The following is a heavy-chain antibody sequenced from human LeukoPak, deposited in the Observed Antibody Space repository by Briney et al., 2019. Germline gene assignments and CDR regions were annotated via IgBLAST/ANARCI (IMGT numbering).Heavy chain of an antibody. J-gene: IGHJ4*02. CDR2: ISYDGRQT. D-gene: IGHD4-17*01. CDR3: AKDFNTVSTLDS. Sequence: PGGSLRLSCAASGLTFSSYGMHWVRQAPGKGLEWVAVISYDGRQTYYADSVKGRFTISRGNSKSTVYLQMNNPTTDDTAVYSCAKDFNTVSTLDSWGQGTLVTVTS. V-gene: IGHV3-30*18. CDR1: GLTFSSYG.